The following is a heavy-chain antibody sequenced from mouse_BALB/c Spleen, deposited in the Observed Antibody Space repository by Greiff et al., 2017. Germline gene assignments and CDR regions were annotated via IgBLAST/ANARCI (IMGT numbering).Heavy chain of an antibody. CDR1: GFNIKDYY. CDR3: NAAPYYRYDGYFDV. J-gene: IGHJ1*01. Sequence: EVQRVESGAELVRSGASVKLSCTASGFNIKDYYMHWVKQRPEQGLEWIGWIDPENGDTEYAPKFQGKATMTADTSSNTAYLQLSSLTSEDTAVYYCNAAPYYRYDGYFDVWGAGTTVTVSS. D-gene: IGHD2-14*01. CDR2: IDPENGDT. V-gene: IGHV14-4*02.